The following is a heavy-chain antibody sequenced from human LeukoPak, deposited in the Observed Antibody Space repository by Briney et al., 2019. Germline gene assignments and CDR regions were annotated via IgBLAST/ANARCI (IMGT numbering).Heavy chain of an antibody. D-gene: IGHD2-2*01. CDR3: AVYCSSTSCFRFDP. J-gene: IGHJ5*02. CDR1: GGTFSSYT. CDR2: IIPILGIA. Sequence: GASVKVSCKASGGTFSSYTISWVRQAPGQGLEWMGRIIPILGIANYAQKFQGRVTITADKSTSTAYMELSSLRSEDTAVYYCAVYCSSTSCFRFDPWGQGTLVTASS. V-gene: IGHV1-69*02.